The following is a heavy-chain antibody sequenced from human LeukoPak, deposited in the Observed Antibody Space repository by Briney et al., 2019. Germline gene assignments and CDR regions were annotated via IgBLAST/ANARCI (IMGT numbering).Heavy chain of an antibody. CDR3: ASTMAEGYSSVWTSYFDY. Sequence: PGGSLTLSCAASGCTFGNYVMSWVRQAPAKGLQWVSSINGTGCNTYYVDSVKGRFTISRDNLKNTLYLQMSCLRAEDTAVYYCASTMAEGYSSVWTSYFDYWGQGTLVTVSS. V-gene: IGHV3-23*01. D-gene: IGHD6-19*01. CDR1: GCTFGNYV. CDR2: INGTGCNT. J-gene: IGHJ4*02.